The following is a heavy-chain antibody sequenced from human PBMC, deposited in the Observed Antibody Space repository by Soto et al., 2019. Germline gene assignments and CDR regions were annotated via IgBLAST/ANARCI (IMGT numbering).Heavy chain of an antibody. V-gene: IGHV4-31*03. CDR1: GGSISSGGYY. CDR3: ARDFRAGDGSFYGMDV. J-gene: IGHJ6*02. CDR2: IYYSGST. Sequence: SETLSLTCTVSGGSISSGGYYWSWIRQHPGKGLEWIGYIYYSGSTYYNPSLKSRVTISVDTSKNQFSLKLSSVTAADTAVDYCARDFRAGDGSFYGMDVWGQGTTVTVSS. D-gene: IGHD7-27*01.